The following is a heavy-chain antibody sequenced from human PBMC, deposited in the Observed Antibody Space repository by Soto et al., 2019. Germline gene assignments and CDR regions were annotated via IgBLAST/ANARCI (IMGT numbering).Heavy chain of an antibody. V-gene: IGHV1-69*06. CDR1: GGTFSSYA. D-gene: IGHD2-15*01. CDR3: ARAGYCSGGSCYYYYGMDV. J-gene: IGHJ6*02. Sequence: QVQLVQSGAEVKKPGSSVKVSCKASGGTFSSYAISWVRQAPGQGLEWMGGIIPIFGTANYAQKFQGRVKITADKSTSTAYMELSSLRSEDTAVYYCARAGYCSGGSCYYYYGMDVWGQGTTVTVSS. CDR2: IIPIFGTA.